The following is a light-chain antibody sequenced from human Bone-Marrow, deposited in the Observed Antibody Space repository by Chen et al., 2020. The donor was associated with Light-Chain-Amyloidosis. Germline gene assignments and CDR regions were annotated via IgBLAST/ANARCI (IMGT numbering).Light chain of an antibody. CDR3: QQYYNTPYT. CDR1: QNLLYSSNNKNY. Sequence: EIVMTQTPDSLAVSLCERATINCKSSQNLLYSSNNKNYLAWYQQKSGQPPKLLIYWASARESGVADRFSGGGSGTDFTLTISTLQAEDVAVYYCQQYYNTPYTFGQGTKLEIK. J-gene: IGKJ2*01. V-gene: IGKV4-1*01. CDR2: WAS.